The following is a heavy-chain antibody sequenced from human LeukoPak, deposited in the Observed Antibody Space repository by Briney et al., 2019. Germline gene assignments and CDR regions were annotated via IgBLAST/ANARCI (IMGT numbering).Heavy chain of an antibody. CDR2: MKPDNGNT. J-gene: IGHJ5*01. V-gene: IGHV1-8*03. CDR1: GYTFRNYD. CDR3: ARGNNWYDY. Sequence: ASVKVSCKASGYTFRNYDIVWVRQATGQGLEWMGWMKPDNGNTGYIEMFQGRLTLTRDTSINTAYLELRNLRSEDTAVYYCARGNNWYDYWAREPWSPSPQ.